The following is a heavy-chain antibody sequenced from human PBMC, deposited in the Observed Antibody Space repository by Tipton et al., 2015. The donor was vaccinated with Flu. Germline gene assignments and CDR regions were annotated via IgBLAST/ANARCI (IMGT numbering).Heavy chain of an antibody. CDR2: IYYSGST. CDR3: ARDGDWYYDFWSGYREGFDP. V-gene: IGHV4-59*12. J-gene: IGHJ5*02. CDR1: GGSISSYY. D-gene: IGHD3-3*01. Sequence: TLSLTCTVSGGSISSYYWSWIRQPPGKGLEWIGYIYYSGSTNYNPSLKSRVTISVDTSKNQFSLKLSSVTAADTAVYYCARDGDWYYDFWSGYREGFDPWGQGTLVTVSS.